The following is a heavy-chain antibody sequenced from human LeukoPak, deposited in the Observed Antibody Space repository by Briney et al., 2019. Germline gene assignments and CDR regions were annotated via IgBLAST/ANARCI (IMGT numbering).Heavy chain of an antibody. J-gene: IGHJ3*02. V-gene: IGHV3-21*01. CDR2: ISSSSSYI. CDR3: ATDLYSRGAFDI. CDR1: GFSFSSYS. Sequence: GGSLRLSCAASGFSFSSYSMNWVRQAPGKGLEWVSSISSSSSYIYYADSVKGRFTISRDNAKNSLYLQMNSLRAEDTAVYYCATDLYSRGAFDIWGQGTMVTVSS. D-gene: IGHD2-21*01.